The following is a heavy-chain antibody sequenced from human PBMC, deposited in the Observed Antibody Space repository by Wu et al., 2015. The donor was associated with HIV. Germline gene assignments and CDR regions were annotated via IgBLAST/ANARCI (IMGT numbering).Heavy chain of an antibody. Sequence: QVQLSESGPGLVKPSETLSLTCTISGSSIASDYYWGWIRQPPGKGLEWIANIYYSGVTYYNSSLRSRVTISVDTAKNQFSLKMNSVTASDTAVYYCARVPRGNYDFGWFDPWGQGRPSHRLL. CDR2: IYYSGVT. CDR1: GSSIASDYY. D-gene: IGHD3-3*01. V-gene: IGHV4-38-2*02. CDR3: ARVPRGNYDFGWFDP. J-gene: IGHJ5*02.